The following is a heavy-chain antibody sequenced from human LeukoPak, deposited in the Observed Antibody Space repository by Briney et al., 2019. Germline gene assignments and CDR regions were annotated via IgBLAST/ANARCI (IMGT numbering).Heavy chain of an antibody. V-gene: IGHV4-39*02. CDR1: GGSISSSSYY. J-gene: IGHJ6*02. Sequence: PSETLSLTCTVSGGSISSSSYYWGWIRQPPGKGLEWIGSIYYSGSTYYNPSLKSRVTISVDTSKNQFSLKLSSVTAADTAVYYCARDDSSGFTPAGMDVWGQGTTVTVSS. CDR2: IYYSGST. D-gene: IGHD3-22*01. CDR3: ARDDSSGFTPAGMDV.